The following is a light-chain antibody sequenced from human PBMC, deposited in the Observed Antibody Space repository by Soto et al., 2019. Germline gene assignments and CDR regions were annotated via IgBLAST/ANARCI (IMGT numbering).Light chain of an antibody. CDR1: TGAVTSGHY. CDR2: DTN. J-gene: IGLJ7*01. Sequence: QAVVTQEPSLTVSPGGTVTLTCDSSTGAVTSGHYPYWIQQKPGQAPRTMIYDTNKKHSWTPARFSGSLLGGKAALTLTGAQPEDEAEYYCSLFYGGPRVFGGGTQLTVL. CDR3: SLFYGGPRV. V-gene: IGLV7-46*01.